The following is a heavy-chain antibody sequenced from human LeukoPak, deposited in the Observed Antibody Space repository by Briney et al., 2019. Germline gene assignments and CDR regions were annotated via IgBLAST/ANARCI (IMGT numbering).Heavy chain of an antibody. Sequence: SETLSLTCAVYGGSFSGYYWSWIRQPPGKGLEWIGEINHSGGTNYNPSLERRVTISVDTSKNHFSLKLSSVTAADTAVYYCAREIVVVVAATNLYNWFDPWGQGTLVTVSS. D-gene: IGHD2-15*01. J-gene: IGHJ5*02. CDR2: INHSGGT. V-gene: IGHV4-34*01. CDR1: GGSFSGYY. CDR3: AREIVVVVAATNLYNWFDP.